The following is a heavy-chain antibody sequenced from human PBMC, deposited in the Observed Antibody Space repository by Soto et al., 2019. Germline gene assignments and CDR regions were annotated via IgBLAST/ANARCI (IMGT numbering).Heavy chain of an antibody. CDR2: ISAYNGNT. CDR3: ARDSGRLGYYYYGMDV. CDR1: GYTFTSYG. J-gene: IGHJ6*02. D-gene: IGHD7-27*01. Sequence: ASVKVSCKASGYTFTSYGISWVRQAPGQGLERMGWISAYNGNTNYAQKLQGRVTMTTDTSTSTVYMELRSLRSDDTAVYYCARDSGRLGYYYYGMDVWGQGTTVTVSS. V-gene: IGHV1-18*01.